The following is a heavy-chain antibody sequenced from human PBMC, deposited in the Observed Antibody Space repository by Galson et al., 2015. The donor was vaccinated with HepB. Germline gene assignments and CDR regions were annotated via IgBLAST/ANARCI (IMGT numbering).Heavy chain of an antibody. V-gene: IGHV3-21*01. CDR3: ARGEGAAYSYDRSTYKGFDH. J-gene: IGHJ4*02. Sequence: SLRLSCAASGFTFSDYDMNWVRQAPGQGLQWVASISGNSGFIFYADSVTGRFTISRDNAKNSLYLQMNSLRADDTAVYYCARGEGAAYSYDRSTYKGFDHWGRGALVTVSS. D-gene: IGHD3-22*01. CDR1: GFTFSDYD. CDR2: ISGNSGFI.